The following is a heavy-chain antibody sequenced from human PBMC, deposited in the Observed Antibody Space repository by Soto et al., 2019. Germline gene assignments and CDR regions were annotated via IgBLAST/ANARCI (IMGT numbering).Heavy chain of an antibody. CDR2: IDPSDSYT. CDR3: ASYSSSGTYYYYGMDV. CDR1: GSSFTSYW. Sequence: GESLKISCKGSGSSFTSYWISRVRQMPGKGLEWMGRIDPSDSYTNYSPSFQGHVTISADKSISTAYLQWSSLKASDTAMYYCASYSSSGTYYYYGMDVWGQGTTVTVSS. D-gene: IGHD6-6*01. J-gene: IGHJ6*02. V-gene: IGHV5-10-1*01.